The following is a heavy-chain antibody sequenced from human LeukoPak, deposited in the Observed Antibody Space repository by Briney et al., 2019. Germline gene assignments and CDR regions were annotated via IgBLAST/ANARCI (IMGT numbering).Heavy chain of an antibody. CDR3: ASALWFGELELDP. V-gene: IGHV4-39*01. CDR1: GFTFSSYA. CDR2: IYYSGST. Sequence: GSLRLSCAASGFTFSSYAMSWVRQPPGKGLGWIGSIYYSGSTYYNPSLKSRVTISVDMSKNQFSMKLSSVTAADTAVYYCASALWFGELELDPWGQGTLVTVSS. J-gene: IGHJ5*02. D-gene: IGHD3-10*01.